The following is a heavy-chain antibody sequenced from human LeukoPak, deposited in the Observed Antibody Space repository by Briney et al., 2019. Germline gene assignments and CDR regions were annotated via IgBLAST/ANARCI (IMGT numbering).Heavy chain of an antibody. CDR3: ARDPYDSSGSFDY. V-gene: IGHV3-21*01. D-gene: IGHD3-22*01. Sequence: GGSLRLSCVASGFTFNNYNMNWVRQAPGKGLEWGSSISSSSSYIYYADSVKGRFTISRDNAKNSLYLQMNSLRAEDTAVYYCARDPYDSSGSFDYWGQGTLVTVSS. J-gene: IGHJ4*02. CDR1: GFTFNNYN. CDR2: ISSSSSYI.